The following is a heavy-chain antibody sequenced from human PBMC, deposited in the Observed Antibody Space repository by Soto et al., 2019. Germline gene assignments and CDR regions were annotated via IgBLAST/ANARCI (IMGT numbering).Heavy chain of an antibody. CDR1: GGTFSSYA. V-gene: IGHV1-69*12. J-gene: IGHJ2*01. CDR3: AQTLGLAAAGPGRFDL. D-gene: IGHD6-25*01. Sequence: QVQLVQSGAEVKKPGSSVKVSCKASGGTFSSYAISWVRQAPGQGLEWMGGIIPLFGRANYAQKFQGRVPITAAASTSSAYMELSSRRSEDTAVYYCAQTLGLAAAGPGRFDLWGRGTLVTVSS. CDR2: IIPLFGRA.